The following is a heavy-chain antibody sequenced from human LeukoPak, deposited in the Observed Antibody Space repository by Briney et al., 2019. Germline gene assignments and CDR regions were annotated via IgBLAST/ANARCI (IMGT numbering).Heavy chain of an antibody. CDR3: ARALENDYVWGSYRYTGYY. Sequence: SVKVSCKASGFTFTSSAMQWVRQARGQRLEWIGWIVVGSGNTNYAQKFQERVTITRDTSISTAYMELSRLRSDDTAVYYCARALENDYVWGSYRYTGYYWGQGTLVTVSS. V-gene: IGHV1-58*02. CDR2: IVVGSGNT. J-gene: IGHJ4*02. CDR1: GFTFTSSA. D-gene: IGHD3-16*02.